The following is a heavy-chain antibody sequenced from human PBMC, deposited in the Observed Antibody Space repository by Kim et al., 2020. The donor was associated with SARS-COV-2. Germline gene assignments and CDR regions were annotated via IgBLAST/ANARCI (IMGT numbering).Heavy chain of an antibody. Sequence: GGSLRLSCAVSGFPFSDTWMSWVRQAPGKGLEWVGRIKSKAAGGTTDYTAPVKGRFTSARDDSENMLYLQMKTLKTEDTAVYYCTADRGVPADCWGQGNPVTASS. CDR2: IKSKAAGGTT. CDR1: GFPFSDTW. D-gene: IGHD2-2*01. V-gene: IGHV3-15*01. CDR3: TADRGVPADC. J-gene: IGHJ4*02.